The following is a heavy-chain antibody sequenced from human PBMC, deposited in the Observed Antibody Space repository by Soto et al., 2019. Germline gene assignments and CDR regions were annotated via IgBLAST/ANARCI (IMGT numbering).Heavy chain of an antibody. CDR2: IKTDGSEK. V-gene: IGHV3-7*05. Sequence: EVQLVESGGGLVQPGGSLRLSCAASGFTFSDYSMSWVRQAPGKGLECVANIKTDGSEKYYVDPVKGRFTISRDNAKNSLYLQMNSLRAEDTAVYYCASSMGRGGNDYWGQGTLVAVSS. CDR1: GFTFSDYS. CDR3: ASSMGRGGNDY. J-gene: IGHJ4*02. D-gene: IGHD3-10*01.